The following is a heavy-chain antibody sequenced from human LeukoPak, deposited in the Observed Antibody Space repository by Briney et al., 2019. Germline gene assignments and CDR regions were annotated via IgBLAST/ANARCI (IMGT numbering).Heavy chain of an antibody. Sequence: ASVKVSCKASGYTFTSYYMHWVRQAPGQGLEWMGIINPSGGSTSYAQKFQGRVTMTRDTSTSTVYMELSSLRSEDTAVYFCARGVMLSGHHPNDFDIWGQGTMVTVSS. J-gene: IGHJ3*02. CDR1: GYTFTSYY. V-gene: IGHV1-46*03. CDR3: ARGVMLSGHHPNDFDI. D-gene: IGHD3-3*01. CDR2: INPSGGST.